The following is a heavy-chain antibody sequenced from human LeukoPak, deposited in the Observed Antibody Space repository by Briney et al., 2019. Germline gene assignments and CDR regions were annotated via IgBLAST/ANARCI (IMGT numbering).Heavy chain of an antibody. CDR3: AREEIVGANQAMGL. J-gene: IGHJ4*02. V-gene: IGHV4-61*01. CDR2: IYYSGST. D-gene: IGHD1-26*01. CDR1: GGSISSSSYY. Sequence: PSETLSLTCTVSGGSISSSSYYWSWIRQPPGKGLEWIGYIYYSGSTNYNPSLKSRVTISVDTSKNQFSLKLSSVTAADTAVYYCAREEIVGANQAMGLWGQGTLVTVSS.